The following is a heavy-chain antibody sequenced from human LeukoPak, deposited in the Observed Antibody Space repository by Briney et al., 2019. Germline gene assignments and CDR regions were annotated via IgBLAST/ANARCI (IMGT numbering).Heavy chain of an antibody. J-gene: IGHJ4*02. CDR1: GTSITSYY. D-gene: IGHD2-8*01. CDR2: GHYSGNT. CDR3: AKWASDNRAFDL. V-gene: IGHV4-59*08. Sequence: SETLSLTCTVSGTSITSYYWNWIRQAPGQGPEWIGYGHYSGNTKCDPPLKSRVTISVDTFKNQFSLRLSSVTAADTAVYFCAKWASDNRAFDLWGQGTLVTVSS.